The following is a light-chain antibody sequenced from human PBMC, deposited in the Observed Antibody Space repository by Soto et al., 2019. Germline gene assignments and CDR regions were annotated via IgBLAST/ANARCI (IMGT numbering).Light chain of an antibody. CDR3: QQYNDWPIT. J-gene: IGKJ5*01. V-gene: IGKV3-15*01. CDR2: SAS. Sequence: EIIMTQPPATLSVSPGERVTLSCRASQSVSDNVAWYQQRPGQSPRLLMHSASARAAGLPARFSGSGSGTEFSLSIHSLQSEDFAVYFCQQYNDWPITFGQGTRLEI. CDR1: QSVSDN.